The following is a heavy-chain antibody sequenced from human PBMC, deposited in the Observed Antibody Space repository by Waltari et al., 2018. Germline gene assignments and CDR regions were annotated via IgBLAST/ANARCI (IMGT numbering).Heavy chain of an antibody. Sequence: EVQLVQSGAEVKKPGESLKISCQGSGYSFTDYCIGWVRQMPGKGLEWMGIIYPGDSDTRYSPSFQGQVTFSVDKSINTAYLHWSRLKASDTAMYFCARHRGIGIATQSFEFWGQGTLVTVSP. CDR3: ARHRGIGIATQSFEF. CDR2: IYPGDSDT. D-gene: IGHD3-10*01. J-gene: IGHJ4*02. CDR1: GYSFTDYC. V-gene: IGHV5-51*01.